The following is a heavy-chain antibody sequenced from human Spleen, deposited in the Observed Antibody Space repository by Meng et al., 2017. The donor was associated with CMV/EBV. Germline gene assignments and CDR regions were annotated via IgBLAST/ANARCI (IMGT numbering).Heavy chain of an antibody. CDR2: INPNSGGT. J-gene: IGHJ4*02. CDR1: GYTFTDHY. Sequence: ASVKVSCKASGYTFTDHYLHWVRQAPGQGLEWMGWINPNSGGTNYAQKFQGRVTMTRDTSISTAYMELSRLRSDDTAVYYCARDGGQVGAKVVDYWGQGTLVTVSS. V-gene: IGHV1-2*02. D-gene: IGHD1-26*01. CDR3: ARDGGQVGAKVVDY.